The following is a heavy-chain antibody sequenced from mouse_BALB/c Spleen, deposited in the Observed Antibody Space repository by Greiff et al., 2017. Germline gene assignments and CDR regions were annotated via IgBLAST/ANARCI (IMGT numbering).Heavy chain of an antibody. CDR3: ASLYYDYPYDAMDD. V-gene: IGHV5-6*01. D-gene: IGHD2-4*01. CDR2: ISSGGSYT. CDR1: GFTFSSYG. J-gene: IGHJ4*01. Sequence: EVQVVESGGDLVKPGGSLKLSCAASGFTFSSYGMSWVRQTPDKRLEWVATISSGGSYTYYPDSVKGRFTISRDNAKNTLYLQMSSLKSEDTAMYYCASLYYDYPYDAMDDWGQGTSVTVSS.